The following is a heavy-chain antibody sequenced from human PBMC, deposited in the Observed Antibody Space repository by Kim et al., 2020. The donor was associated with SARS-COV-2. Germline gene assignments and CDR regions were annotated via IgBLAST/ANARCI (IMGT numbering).Heavy chain of an antibody. Sequence: YADSVKGRFTISRDNSKNTLYLQMNSLRAEDTAVYYCAKAGKWLRSSFDYWGQGTLVTVSS. CDR3: AKAGKWLRSSFDY. V-gene: IGHV3-30*02. D-gene: IGHD5-12*01. J-gene: IGHJ4*02.